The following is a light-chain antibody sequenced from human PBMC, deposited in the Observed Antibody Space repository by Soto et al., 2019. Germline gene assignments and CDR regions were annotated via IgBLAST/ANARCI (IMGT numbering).Light chain of an antibody. CDR1: SSDVGAYNY. CDR2: EVT. V-gene: IGLV2-14*01. J-gene: IGLJ2*01. CDR3: TSYSSSSPVL. Sequence: ALTQPASVSGSLGQSITLSCTGTSSDVGAYNYVSWYQQHPDKAPKLLIFEVTNRPSGVSGRFSGSKSGITASLSISGLQPEDEADYYCTSYSSSSPVLFGGGTKVTVL.